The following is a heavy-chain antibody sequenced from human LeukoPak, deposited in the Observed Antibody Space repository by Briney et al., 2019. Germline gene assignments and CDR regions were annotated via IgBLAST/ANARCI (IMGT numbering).Heavy chain of an antibody. Sequence: PSQTLSLTCTVSGVSISSGGYYWSWIRQHPGKGLEWIGYIYYSGSTYYNPSLKSRVTISVDTSKNQFSLKLSSVTAADTAVYYCASFPRIVATQNFDYWGQGTLVTVSS. V-gene: IGHV4-31*03. J-gene: IGHJ4*02. CDR2: IYYSGST. CDR1: GVSISSGGYY. D-gene: IGHD5-12*01. CDR3: ASFPRIVATQNFDY.